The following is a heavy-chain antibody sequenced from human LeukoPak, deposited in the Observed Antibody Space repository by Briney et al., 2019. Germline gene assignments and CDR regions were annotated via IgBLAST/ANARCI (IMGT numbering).Heavy chain of an antibody. Sequence: GRSLRLSCAASGFTFSSYGMHWVRQAPGKGLGWVAVISYDGSNKYYADSVKGRFTISRDNSENTLYLQMNSLRAEDTAVYYCAKDLSILGFSGYAINDAFDIWGQGTMVTVSS. D-gene: IGHD5-12*01. V-gene: IGHV3-30*18. J-gene: IGHJ3*02. CDR2: ISYDGSNK. CDR3: AKDLSILGFSGYAINDAFDI. CDR1: GFTFSSYG.